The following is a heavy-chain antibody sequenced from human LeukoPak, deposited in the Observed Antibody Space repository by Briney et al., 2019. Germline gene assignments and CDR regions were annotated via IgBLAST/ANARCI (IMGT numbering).Heavy chain of an antibody. CDR1: GGSISSITYY. V-gene: IGHV4-61*02. CDR3: AREHIRSTISDP. D-gene: IGHD5/OR15-5a*01. Sequence: ASETLSLTCTVSGGSISSITYYWGWIRQPAGKGLEWIGRIYTSGSTNYNPSLKSRVTISVDTSKNQFSLKLSSVTAADTAVYYCAREHIRSTISDPWGQGTLVTLSS. CDR2: IYTSGST. J-gene: IGHJ5*02.